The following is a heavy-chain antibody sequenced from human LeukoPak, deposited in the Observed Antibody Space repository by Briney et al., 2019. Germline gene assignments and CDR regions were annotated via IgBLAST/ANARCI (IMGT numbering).Heavy chain of an antibody. CDR1: GFTFTSSA. V-gene: IGHV1-58*02. D-gene: IGHD1-14*01. CDR3: AAGPQGPTSGFDY. J-gene: IGHJ4*02. Sequence: ASVKVSCKASGFTFTSSAMQRVRQARGQRLEWIGWIVVGSGNTNYAQKFQERVTITRDMSTSTAYMELSSLRSEDTAVYYCAAGPQGPTSGFDYWGQGTLVTVSS. CDR2: IVVGSGNT.